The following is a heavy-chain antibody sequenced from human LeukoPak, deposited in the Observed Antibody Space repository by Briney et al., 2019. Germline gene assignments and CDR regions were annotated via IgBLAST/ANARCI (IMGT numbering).Heavy chain of an antibody. CDR1: GDSVSSNSAA. D-gene: IGHD5-18*01. CDR2: TYYRSKWYN. Sequence: PSQTLSLTCAISGDSVSSNSAAWNWIRQSPSRGLEWLGRTYYRSKWYNDYAVSVKSRITINPDTSKNQFSLQLNSVTPEDTAVYYCARAGDTAMVTSAVDAFDIWGRGTMVTVSS. J-gene: IGHJ3*02. V-gene: IGHV6-1*01. CDR3: ARAGDTAMVTSAVDAFDI.